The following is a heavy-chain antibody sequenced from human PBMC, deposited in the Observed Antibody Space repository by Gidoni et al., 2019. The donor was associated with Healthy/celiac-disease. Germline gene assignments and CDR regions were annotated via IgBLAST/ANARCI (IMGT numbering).Heavy chain of an antibody. V-gene: IGHV3-7*03. CDR3: AREGDGYNPGGGDY. D-gene: IGHD5-12*01. Sequence: EVQLVESGGGLVQPGGSLRLSGAASGFTFSSYWMGWVRQAPGKGLEWVANIKQDVSEKYYVDSVTGRFPISRDNAKNSLYLQMNSLRAEDTAVYYCAREGDGYNPGGGDYWGQGTLVTVSS. J-gene: IGHJ4*02. CDR1: GFTFSSYW. CDR2: IKQDVSEK.